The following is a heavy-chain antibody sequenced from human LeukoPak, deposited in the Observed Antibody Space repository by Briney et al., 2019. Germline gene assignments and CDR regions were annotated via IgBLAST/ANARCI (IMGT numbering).Heavy chain of an antibody. CDR3: ARGGSYSAAPFDY. D-gene: IGHD1-26*01. Sequence: PGGSLRLSCAASGFTVSSNYMSWVRQAPGKGLEWVSVIYSGGSTYYADSVKGRFTISRDNSKNTLYLQMNSLRAEDTAVYYCARGGSYSAAPFDYWGQGTLVTVSS. CDR1: GFTVSSNY. J-gene: IGHJ4*02. CDR2: IYSGGST. V-gene: IGHV3-53*01.